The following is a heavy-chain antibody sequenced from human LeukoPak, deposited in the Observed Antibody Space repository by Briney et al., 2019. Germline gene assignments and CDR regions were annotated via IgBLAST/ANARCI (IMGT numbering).Heavy chain of an antibody. CDR3: ARGPESSGYYFDNWFDP. CDR1: GGSISSGSYY. J-gene: IGHJ5*02. CDR2: IYYSGST. D-gene: IGHD3-22*01. Sequence: SQTLSLTCTVSGGSISSGSYYWSWIRQPPGKGLEWIGYIYYSGSTNYNPSLKSRVTISVDTSKNQFSLKLSSVTAADTAVYYCARGPESSGYYFDNWFDPWGQGTLVTVSS. V-gene: IGHV4-61*01.